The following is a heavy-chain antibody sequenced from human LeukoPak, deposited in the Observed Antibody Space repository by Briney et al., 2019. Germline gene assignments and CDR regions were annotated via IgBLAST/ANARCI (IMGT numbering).Heavy chain of an antibody. CDR3: ARGDAVTHPFDY. V-gene: IGHV4-34*01. J-gene: IGHJ4*02. D-gene: IGHD4-23*01. CDR2: INHSGST. Sequence: SETLSLTCAVYGGSFSGYYWSWIRQPPGKGLEWIGEINHSGSTNYNPSLKSRVTMSVDTSKNQFSLKLSSVTAADTAVYYCARGDAVTHPFDYWGQGTLVTVSS. CDR1: GGSFSGYY.